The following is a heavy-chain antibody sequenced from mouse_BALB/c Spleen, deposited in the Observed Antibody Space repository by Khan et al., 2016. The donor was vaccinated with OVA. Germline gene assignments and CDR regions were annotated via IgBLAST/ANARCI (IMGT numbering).Heavy chain of an antibody. J-gene: IGHJ3*01. CDR1: GFTFSNYA. D-gene: IGHD1-1*01. V-gene: IGHV5-9-3*01. CDR3: AKELFAKEVATPFAY. Sequence: EVELVESGGGLVKPGGSLKLSCAASGFTFSNYAMSWVRQTPEKRLKWVATISSGGSYTYFPDSVQGRFTISRDNAKNTLSLQMSSLRSEDTAICYCAKELFAKEVATPFAYWGQGTLVTVSA. CDR2: ISSGGSYT.